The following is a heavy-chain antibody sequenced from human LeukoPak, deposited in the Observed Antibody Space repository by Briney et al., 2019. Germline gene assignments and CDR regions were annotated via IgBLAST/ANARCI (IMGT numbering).Heavy chain of an antibody. V-gene: IGHV1-69*02. D-gene: IGHD2-2*02. CDR1: GGTFSSYT. CDR2: IIPILVIA. J-gene: IGHJ4*02. Sequence: ASVKVSCKASGGTFSSYTISWVRQAPGQGLEGMGRIIPILVIANYAQRFQGRVTITADKSTSTAYMELSSLRSEDTAVYYCARSFGIAYTGVWGQGTLVTVSS. CDR3: ARSFGIAYTGV.